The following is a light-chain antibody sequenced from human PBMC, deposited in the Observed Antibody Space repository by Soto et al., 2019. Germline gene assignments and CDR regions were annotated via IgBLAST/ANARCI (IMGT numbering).Light chain of an antibody. J-gene: IGKJ4*01. V-gene: IGKV1-12*01. CDR3: QQYGSFSPIT. Sequence: DIQVAQSPSSVSDSVGDRVTITCRASQDIAGYLAWYQHKPGRAPELLIHAASSLQSGVPSRFSGSGSGTDFTLSISRLQTDDFATYYCQQYGSFSPITFGGGTKVDIK. CDR1: QDIAGY. CDR2: AAS.